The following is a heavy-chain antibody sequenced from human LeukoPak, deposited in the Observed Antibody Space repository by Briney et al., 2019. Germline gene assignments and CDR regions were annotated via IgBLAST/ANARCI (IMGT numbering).Heavy chain of an antibody. CDR3: ARGGIVVVVAAYDT. J-gene: IGHJ5*02. CDR2: INPNSGGT. CDR1: GYTFTGYY. Sequence: ASVKVSCKASGYTFTGYYMHWVRQAPGQGLAWMGWINPNSGGTNYAQKFQGRVTMTRDTSISTAYMELSRLRSDDTAVYYCARGGIVVVVAAYDTWGQGTLVTVSS. V-gene: IGHV1-2*02. D-gene: IGHD2-15*01.